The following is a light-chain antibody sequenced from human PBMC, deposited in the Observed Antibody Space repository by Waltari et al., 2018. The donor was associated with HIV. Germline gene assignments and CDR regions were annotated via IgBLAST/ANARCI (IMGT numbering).Light chain of an antibody. CDR1: QSISSY. J-gene: IGKJ2*02. CDR3: QQSYSTPRT. CDR2: AAS. Sequence: DIQMTPSPSFLSASVGDRVTITCRGSQSISSYLNWDQQKPGKAPKLLIYAASSLQSGVPSRFSGSGSGTDFTLTISSLQPEDFATYYCQQSYSTPRTFGQGTKLEIK. V-gene: IGKV1-39*01.